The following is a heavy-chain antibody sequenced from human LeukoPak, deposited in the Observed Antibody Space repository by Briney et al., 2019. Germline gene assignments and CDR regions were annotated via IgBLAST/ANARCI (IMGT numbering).Heavy chain of an antibody. CDR1: GGSISSYY. D-gene: IGHD2-8*01. Sequence: SETLSLTCTVSGGSISSYYWSWIRQPPGKGLEWIGYIYYSGSTNYNPSLKSRVTISVDTSKNQFSLKLSSVTAADTAVYYCARRTDCTNGVCYGIFDYWGQGTLVTVSS. CDR2: IYYSGST. CDR3: ARRTDCTNGVCYGIFDY. J-gene: IGHJ4*02. V-gene: IGHV4-59*12.